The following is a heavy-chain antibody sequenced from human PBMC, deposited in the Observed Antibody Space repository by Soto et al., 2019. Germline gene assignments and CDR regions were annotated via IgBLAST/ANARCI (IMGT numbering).Heavy chain of an antibody. V-gene: IGHV3-11*01. CDR1: GFTFSDYY. CDR3: ARDNMITFGGVIAHYYYYYMDV. CDR2: ISSSGSTI. J-gene: IGHJ6*03. D-gene: IGHD3-16*02. Sequence: QVQLVESGGGLVKPGGSLRLSCAASGFTFSDYYMSWIRQAPGKGLEWVSYISSSGSTIYYADSVKGRVTISRDNAKNSLYLQMNSLRAEDTAVYYCARDNMITFGGVIAHYYYYYMDVWGKGTTVTVSS.